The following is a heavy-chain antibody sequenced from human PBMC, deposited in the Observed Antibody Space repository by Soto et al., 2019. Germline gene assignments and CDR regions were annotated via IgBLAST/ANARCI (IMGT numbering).Heavy chain of an antibody. J-gene: IGHJ5*02. CDR3: AKDPRYSSGRGWFDP. CDR1: GFTFSSYT. CDR2: ISGSGGST. V-gene: IGHV3-23*01. Sequence: EVQLLESGGGLEQPGGSLRLSCAASGFTFSSYTMSWVRQTPGKGLEWVAGISGSGGSTYYADSVKGRFTISRDNSKNTLYLQMNGLRAEDTAVYYCAKDPRYSSGRGWFDPWGQGTLVTVSS. D-gene: IGHD6-19*01.